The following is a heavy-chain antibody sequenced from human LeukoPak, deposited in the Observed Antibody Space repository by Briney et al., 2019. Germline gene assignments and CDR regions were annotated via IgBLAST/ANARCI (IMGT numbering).Heavy chain of an antibody. D-gene: IGHD2-2*01. Sequence: GSSVKVSCKASGGTFSSYAISWVRQAPGQGLEWMGGIIPIFGTANYAQKFQGRVTITADESTSTAYMELSSLRSEDTAVYYCARTVVVPAAIDWFDPWGQGTLVTVSS. CDR1: GGTFSSYA. CDR2: IIPIFGTA. J-gene: IGHJ5*02. V-gene: IGHV1-69*01. CDR3: ARTVVVPAAIDWFDP.